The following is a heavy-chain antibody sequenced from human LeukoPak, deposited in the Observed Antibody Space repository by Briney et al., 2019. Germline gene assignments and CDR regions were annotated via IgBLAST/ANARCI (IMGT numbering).Heavy chain of an antibody. D-gene: IGHD4-17*01. Sequence: PGGSLRLSCAASGFTFSSCAMTWVRQAPGKGLEWLSAVSGSGGRTYYADSVKGRFTVSRDNSKNTPYLLMNSLRAEDTAIYYCAKNDYGGNPVAIDYWGQGTLVTVSS. CDR3: AKNDYGGNPVAIDY. V-gene: IGHV3-23*01. CDR2: VSGSGGRT. J-gene: IGHJ4*02. CDR1: GFTFSSCA.